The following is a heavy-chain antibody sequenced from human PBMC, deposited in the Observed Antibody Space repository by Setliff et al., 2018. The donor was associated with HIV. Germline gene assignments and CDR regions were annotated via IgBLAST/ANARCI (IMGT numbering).Heavy chain of an antibody. CDR1: GVSISSGPYY. CDR2: IKHSGST. D-gene: IGHD6-19*01. V-gene: IGHV4-39*07. Sequence: SETLSLTCAVSGVSISSGPYYWGWIRQPPGKGLEWIGEIKHSGSTYYNPSLKSRVTISVDTSKNQFSLKLSSVTAADTAVYYCARRRSSGWYHYFDYWGQGAVVTISS. CDR3: ARRRSSGWYHYFDY. J-gene: IGHJ4*02.